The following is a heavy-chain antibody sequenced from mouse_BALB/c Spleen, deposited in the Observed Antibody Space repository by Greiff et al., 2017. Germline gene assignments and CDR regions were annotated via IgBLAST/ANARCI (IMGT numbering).Heavy chain of an antibody. CDR1: GFTFSSYG. Sequence: EVMLVESGGGLVKPGGSLKLSCAASGFTFSSYGMSWVRRTPDKRLEWVATISSGGSYTYYPDSVKGRFTISRDNAKNTLYLQMSSLKSEDTAMYYCARHGSSFFDYWGQGTTLTVSS. CDR2: ISSGGSYT. CDR3: ARHGSSFFDY. J-gene: IGHJ2*01. V-gene: IGHV5-6*03. D-gene: IGHD1-1*01.